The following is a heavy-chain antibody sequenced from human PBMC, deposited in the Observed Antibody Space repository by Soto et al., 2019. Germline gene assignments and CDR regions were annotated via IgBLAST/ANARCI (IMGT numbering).Heavy chain of an antibody. CDR2: VSGSGYST. CDR3: ATLRGNYYSISGNSALDY. CDR1: GFTFSSYA. V-gene: IGHV3-23*01. J-gene: IGHJ4*02. Sequence: PGGSLRLSCAASGFTFSSYAMSWVRQAPGKGLEWVSVVSGSGYSTYYADSVKGRFTISRDNSKNILHLQMSSLKVEDTAVYYCATLRGNYYSISGNSALDYWGQGTLVTVSS. D-gene: IGHD3-10*01.